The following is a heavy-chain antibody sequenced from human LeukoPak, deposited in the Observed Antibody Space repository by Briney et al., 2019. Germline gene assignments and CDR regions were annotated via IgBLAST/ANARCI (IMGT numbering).Heavy chain of an antibody. J-gene: IGHJ4*02. D-gene: IGHD3-22*01. CDR2: INSDGSDT. CDR1: GFTFSSYW. CDR3: ARASGTDSSGYVQIDY. Sequence: GGSLRLACAASGFTFSSYWMHWVRQAPEKGLVWVSRINSDGSDTSYADSVKCRFTISRDNAKNTLYLQMNSLRAEDTAVYYCARASGTDSSGYVQIDYWGQGTLVTVSS. V-gene: IGHV3-74*01.